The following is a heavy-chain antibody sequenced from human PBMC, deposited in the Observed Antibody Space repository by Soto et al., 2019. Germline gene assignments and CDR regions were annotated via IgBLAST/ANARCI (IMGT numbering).Heavy chain of an antibody. Sequence: GGSLRLSCAAAGCIVGNNYINWVRQAPGKGLEWVSVIYSGGRIFYADSVKGRFTISRDTSKNSVYLQMSSLRAEDTAVYYCARDYIMSSWGQGTLVTVSS. V-gene: IGHV3-53*01. CDR2: IYSGGRI. CDR3: ARDYIMSS. J-gene: IGHJ4*02. CDR1: GCIVGNNY. D-gene: IGHD2-8*01.